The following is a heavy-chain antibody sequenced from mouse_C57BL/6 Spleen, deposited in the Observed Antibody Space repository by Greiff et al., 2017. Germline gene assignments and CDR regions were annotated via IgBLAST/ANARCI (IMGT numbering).Heavy chain of an antibody. CDR1: GYSITSDY. V-gene: IGHV3-8*01. Sequence: EVQGVESGPGLAKPSQTLSLTCSVTGYSITSDYWNWIRKFPGNKLEYMGYISYSGSTYYNPSLKSRISITRDTSKNQYYLQLNSVTTEDTATYYCARYYYGSEGYFDVWGTGTTVTVSS. D-gene: IGHD1-1*01. CDR2: ISYSGST. CDR3: ARYYYGSEGYFDV. J-gene: IGHJ1*03.